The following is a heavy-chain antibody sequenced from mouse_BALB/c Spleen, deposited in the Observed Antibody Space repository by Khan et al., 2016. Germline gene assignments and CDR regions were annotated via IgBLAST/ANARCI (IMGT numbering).Heavy chain of an antibody. CDR3: NLLDGNAWFAY. D-gene: IGHD6-1*01. Sequence: EVKLVESGGGLVQPGGSMKLSCVASGFTFSNYWMNWVRQSPEKGLEWVAEIRLKSNNYATHYAESGKGRFTISRDDSKSSVYLQMNNLRAEDTGINYSNLLDGNAWFAYWGQGTLVTVSA. V-gene: IGHV6-6*02. J-gene: IGHJ3*01. CDR1: GFTFSNYW. CDR2: IRLKSNNYAT.